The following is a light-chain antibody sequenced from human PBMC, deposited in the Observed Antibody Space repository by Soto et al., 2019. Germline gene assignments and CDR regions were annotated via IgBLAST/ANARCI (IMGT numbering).Light chain of an antibody. CDR1: QSVSRY. Sequence: EILLTQSPSTLSLSPGERATLSCRASQSVSRYLAWYQQKPGQAPRLLIYDASNRATGVPVRFSGSGSGTDFTLTISSLEPEDFAVYYCQQRNDWRRGTFGQGTRLEIK. V-gene: IGKV3-11*01. J-gene: IGKJ5*01. CDR2: DAS. CDR3: QQRNDWRRGT.